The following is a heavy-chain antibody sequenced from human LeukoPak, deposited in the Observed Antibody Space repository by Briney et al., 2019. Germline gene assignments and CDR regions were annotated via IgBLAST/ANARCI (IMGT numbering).Heavy chain of an antibody. CDR3: AMGNAAGVNWFDP. D-gene: IGHD1-14*01. V-gene: IGHV4-61*01. Sequence: PSETLSLTCTVSGGSVSHASYYWSWIRQPPGKGLEWIGYVYNSGSTSYNPSLKSRVTISVDTSKNQFSLKLSSVTAADTAVYYCAMGNAAGVNWFDPWGQGTLVTVSS. CDR1: GGSVSHASYY. J-gene: IGHJ5*02. CDR2: VYNSGST.